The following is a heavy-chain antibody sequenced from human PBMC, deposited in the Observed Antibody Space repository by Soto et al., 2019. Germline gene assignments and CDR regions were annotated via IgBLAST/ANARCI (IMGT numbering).Heavy chain of an antibody. CDR2: ISGSGFKK. CDR1: GFIFENFG. CDR3: AKDPLVGATP. J-gene: IGHJ5*02. Sequence: GGSLRLSCAASGFIFENFGMSWVRQAPGKGLEWISSISGSGFKKYYADSVKGRFTISRDNSKNTLYLQMNSLRAEDTAVYYCAKDPLVGATPWGQGTLVTVSS. D-gene: IGHD1-26*01. V-gene: IGHV3-23*01.